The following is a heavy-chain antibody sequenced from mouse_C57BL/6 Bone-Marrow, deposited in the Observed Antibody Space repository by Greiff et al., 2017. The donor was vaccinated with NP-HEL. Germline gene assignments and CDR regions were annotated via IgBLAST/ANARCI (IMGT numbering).Heavy chain of an antibody. CDR1: GYTFTDYY. D-gene: IGHD2-4*01. Sequence: VQLQQSGPELVKPGASVKISCKASGYTFTDYYMNWVKQSHGKSLEWIGDINPNNGGTSYNQKFKGKATLTVDKSSSTAYMELRSLTSEDSAVYYCKIYYDYDRAMDYWGQGTSVTVSS. CDR2: INPNNGGT. CDR3: KIYYDYDRAMDY. J-gene: IGHJ4*01. V-gene: IGHV1-26*01.